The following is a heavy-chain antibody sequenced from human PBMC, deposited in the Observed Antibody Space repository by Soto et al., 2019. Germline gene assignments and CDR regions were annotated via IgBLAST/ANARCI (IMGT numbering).Heavy chain of an antibody. CDR2: IYYSGST. CDR3: ARDRGYSYGHYYYYYGMDV. Sequence: LSLTCTVSGGSISSYYWSWIRQPPGKGLEWIGYIYYSGSTNYNPSLKSRVTISVDTSKNQFSLKLSSVTAADTAVYYCARDRGYSYGHYYYYYGMDVWGQGTTVTVSS. V-gene: IGHV4-59*01. J-gene: IGHJ6*02. CDR1: GGSISSYY. D-gene: IGHD5-18*01.